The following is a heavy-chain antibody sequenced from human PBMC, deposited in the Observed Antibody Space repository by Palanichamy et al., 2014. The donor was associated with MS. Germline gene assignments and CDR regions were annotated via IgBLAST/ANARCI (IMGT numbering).Heavy chain of an antibody. J-gene: IGHJ4*02. V-gene: IGHV4-39*01. D-gene: IGHD3-22*01. Sequence: QLQLQESGPRLVKPSETLSLTCTVSSGSISSSSFYYDWIRQPPGKGLEWIGTISYSGGTYYNPSLRSRLTISVDTSKNQFSLKLSSVTAADTAVYYCARREVRSGYHLCYDYWGRGTLVTVSS. CDR2: ISYSGGT. CDR1: SGSISSSSFY. CDR3: ARREVRSGYHLCYDY.